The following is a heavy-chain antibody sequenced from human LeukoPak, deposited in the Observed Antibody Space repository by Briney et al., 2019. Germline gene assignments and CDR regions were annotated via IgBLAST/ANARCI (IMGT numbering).Heavy chain of an antibody. J-gene: IGHJ4*02. CDR1: TFTFSGYY. D-gene: IGHD5-12*01. Sequence: PGGSLRLSCSASTFTFSGYYMSWIRQAPGKGLDWVSYISSSGRTIYYADSVKGRFTISRDNAKNSLYLQMNSLRAEDTAVYYCARRGLRPHAIDYWGQGTLVTVSS. CDR2: ISSSGRTI. CDR3: ARRGLRPHAIDY. V-gene: IGHV3-11*04.